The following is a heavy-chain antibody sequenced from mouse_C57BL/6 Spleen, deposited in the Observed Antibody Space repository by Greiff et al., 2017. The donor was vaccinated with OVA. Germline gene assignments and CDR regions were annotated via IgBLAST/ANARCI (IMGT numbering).Heavy chain of an antibody. CDR3: ARELRTYYAMDY. V-gene: IGHV5-4*01. Sequence: EVQRVESGGGLVKPGGSLKLSCAASGFTFSSYAMSWVRQTPEKRLEWVATISDGGSYTYYPDNVKGRFTISRDNAKNNLYLQMSHLKSEDTAMYYCARELRTYYAMDYWGQGTSVTVSS. D-gene: IGHD5-5*01. J-gene: IGHJ4*01. CDR1: GFTFSSYA. CDR2: ISDGGSYT.